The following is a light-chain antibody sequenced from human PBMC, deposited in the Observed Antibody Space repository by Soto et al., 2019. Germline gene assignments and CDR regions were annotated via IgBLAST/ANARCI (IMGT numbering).Light chain of an antibody. V-gene: IGLV2-14*03. Sequence: QSVMTQPTSVSGSPGQSIIISCTGTSSDVGGYNYVSWYQHHPGKAPKLMIYDVSDRPSGISDRFSASKSGNTASLTISGLQAEDEADYYCCSYSSGSTPWVFGTGTKVTVL. CDR1: SSDVGGYNY. J-gene: IGLJ1*01. CDR2: DVS. CDR3: CSYSSGSTPWV.